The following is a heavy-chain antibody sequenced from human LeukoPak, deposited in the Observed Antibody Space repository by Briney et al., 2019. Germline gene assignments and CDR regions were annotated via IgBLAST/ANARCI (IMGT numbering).Heavy chain of an antibody. CDR3: ASLSFSGYYPNNWFDP. Sequence: GESLKISCKGSGYSFTSYWIGWVRQMPGKGLEWMGIIYPGGSDTRYSPSFQGQVTISADKSISTAYLQWSSLKASDTAMYYCASLSFSGYYPNNWFDPWGQGTLVTVSS. J-gene: IGHJ5*02. V-gene: IGHV5-51*01. D-gene: IGHD3-22*01. CDR1: GYSFTSYW. CDR2: IYPGGSDT.